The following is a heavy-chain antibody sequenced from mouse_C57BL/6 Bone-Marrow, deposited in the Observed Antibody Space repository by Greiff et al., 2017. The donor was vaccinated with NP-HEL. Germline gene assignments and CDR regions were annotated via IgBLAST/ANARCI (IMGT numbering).Heavy chain of an antibody. D-gene: IGHD2-4*01. CDR2: IDPSDSET. Sequence: LQQPGAELVRPGSSVKLSCKASGYTFTSYWMHWVKQRPIQGLEWIGNIDPSDSETHYNQKFKDKATLTVDKSSSTAYLQLSSLTSEDSAVYYCASGYDYDWYFDVWGTGTTVTVSS. CDR1: GYTFTSYW. CDR3: ASGYDYDWYFDV. V-gene: IGHV1-52*01. J-gene: IGHJ1*03.